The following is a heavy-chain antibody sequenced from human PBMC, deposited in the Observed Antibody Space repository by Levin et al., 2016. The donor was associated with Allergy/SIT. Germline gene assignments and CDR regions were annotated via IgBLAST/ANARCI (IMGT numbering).Heavy chain of an antibody. Sequence: SETLSLTCAVYGGSFSGYYWSWIRQPPGKGLEWIGEINHSGSTNYNPSLKSRVTISVDTSKNQFSLKLSSVTAADTAVYYCARGRQWLVPSPGYKSAVDPWGQGTLVTVSS. V-gene: IGHV4-34*01. J-gene: IGHJ5*02. CDR3: ARGRQWLVPSPGYKSAVDP. CDR1: GGSFSGYY. CDR2: INHSGST. D-gene: IGHD6-19*01.